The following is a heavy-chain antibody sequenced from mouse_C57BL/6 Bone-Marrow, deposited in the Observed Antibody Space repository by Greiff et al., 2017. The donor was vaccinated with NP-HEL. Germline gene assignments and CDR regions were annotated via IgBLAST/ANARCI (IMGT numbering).Heavy chain of an antibody. CDR1: GFTFSSYA. V-gene: IGHV5-9-1*02. CDR2: ISSGGDYI. J-gene: IGHJ3*01. CDR3: TRDGIYYGNSFAY. D-gene: IGHD2-1*01. Sequence: EVKLMESGEGLVKPGGSLKLSCAASGFTFSSYAMSWVRQTPEKRLEWVAYISSGGDYIYYADTVKGRFTISRDNARNTLYLQMSSLKPEDTAMYYCTRDGIYYGNSFAYWGQGTLVTVSA.